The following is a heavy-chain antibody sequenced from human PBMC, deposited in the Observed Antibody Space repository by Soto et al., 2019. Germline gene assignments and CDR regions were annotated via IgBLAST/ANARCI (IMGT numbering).Heavy chain of an antibody. CDR1: GGTVSSGSYY. D-gene: IGHD3-9*01. CDR2: IYYSGST. CDR3: ARDWAYYDILTGFDP. J-gene: IGHJ5*02. Sequence: SETLSLTCTVSGGTVSSGSYYWSWIRQPPGKGLEWIGYIYYSGSTNYNPSLKSRVTISVDTSKNQFSLKLSSVTAADTAVYYCARDWAYYDILTGFDPWGQGTLVTVSS. V-gene: IGHV4-61*01.